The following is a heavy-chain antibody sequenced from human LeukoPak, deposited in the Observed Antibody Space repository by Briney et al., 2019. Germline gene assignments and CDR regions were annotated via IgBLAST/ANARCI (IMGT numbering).Heavy chain of an antibody. Sequence: SETLSLTCAVYGGSFSGYYWSWIRQPPGKGLEWIGYIYYSGSTNYNPSLKSRVTISVDTSKNQFSLKLSSVTAADTAVYYCARAIYCSSTSCPLDYWGQGTLVTVSS. CDR3: ARAIYCSSTSCPLDY. J-gene: IGHJ4*02. V-gene: IGHV4-59*01. D-gene: IGHD2-2*01. CDR1: GGSFSGYY. CDR2: IYYSGST.